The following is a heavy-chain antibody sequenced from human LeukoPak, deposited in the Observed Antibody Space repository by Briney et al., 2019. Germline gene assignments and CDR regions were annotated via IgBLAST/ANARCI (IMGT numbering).Heavy chain of an antibody. Sequence: PGGSLRLSCAASGFTFSDHFMDWVRQAPGKGLEWVGRSRHKGNNYATQYAASVKDRFTISRDDPKNSLHLQMNSLKTEDTAVYFCVAMLRGVGHWGQGTLVTVSS. CDR1: GFTFSDHF. CDR3: VAMLRGVGH. V-gene: IGHV3-72*01. CDR2: SRHKGNNYAT. J-gene: IGHJ4*02. D-gene: IGHD3-10*01.